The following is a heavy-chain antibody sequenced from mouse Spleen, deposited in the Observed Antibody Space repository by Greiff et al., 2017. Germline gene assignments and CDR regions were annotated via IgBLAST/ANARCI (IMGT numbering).Heavy chain of an antibody. CDR1: GYTFTSYW. CDR2: INHSTGGY. J-gene: IGHJ3*01. Sequence: QVQLQQPGTELVKPGASVKLSCKASGYTFTSYWMHWVKQRPGQGLEWMGNINHSTGGYTYNEKLKVKATLTVDKSSSTAYMQLSSLASEDSAVYYCAREGDGYYPAWFAYWGQGTLVTVSA. D-gene: IGHD2-3*01. CDR3: AREGDGYYPAWFAY. V-gene: IGHV1-53*01.